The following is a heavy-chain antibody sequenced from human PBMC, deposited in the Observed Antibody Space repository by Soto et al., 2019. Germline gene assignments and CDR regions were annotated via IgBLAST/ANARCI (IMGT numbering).Heavy chain of an antibody. Sequence: GGSLRLSCAASGFTFSTYAMNWVRQAPGKGLEWVSSFSGRVDSTYYADSVKGRFTISRDNAKSTLYLQMNSLRAEDTAVYYCAGSVAWPESTFEYWGQGALVTVSS. CDR1: GFTFSTYA. V-gene: IGHV3-23*01. J-gene: IGHJ4*02. D-gene: IGHD5-12*01. CDR3: AGSVAWPESTFEY. CDR2: FSGRVDST.